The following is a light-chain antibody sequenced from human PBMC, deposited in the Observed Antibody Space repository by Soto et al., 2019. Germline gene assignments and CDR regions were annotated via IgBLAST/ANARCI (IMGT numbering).Light chain of an antibody. CDR1: QSVNSN. Sequence: EIMMTQSPVTLSVSPGERATLSCRASQSVNSNLAWYQQKPGQAPKVLIYRASSRATGIPDRFSGSGSGTDFTLTISRLEPEDFAVYYCQQYGSSPLTFGGGTKVDIK. J-gene: IGKJ4*01. V-gene: IGKV3-20*01. CDR3: QQYGSSPLT. CDR2: RAS.